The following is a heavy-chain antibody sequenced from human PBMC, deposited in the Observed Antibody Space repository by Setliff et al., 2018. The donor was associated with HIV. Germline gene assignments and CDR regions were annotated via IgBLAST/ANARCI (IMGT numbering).Heavy chain of an antibody. CDR2: ISYSTGYI. Sequence: GGSLRLSCAASGFTLSSYTMNWVRQAPGKGLEWVSSISYSTGYIYYADSVKGRFTISGDNAQKSLHLQMNSLRADDTAVYYCARDDGNWNQGIDSWGQGTLVTVSS. J-gene: IGHJ4*02. D-gene: IGHD1-1*01. CDR3: ARDDGNWNQGIDS. CDR1: GFTLSSYT. V-gene: IGHV3-21*01.